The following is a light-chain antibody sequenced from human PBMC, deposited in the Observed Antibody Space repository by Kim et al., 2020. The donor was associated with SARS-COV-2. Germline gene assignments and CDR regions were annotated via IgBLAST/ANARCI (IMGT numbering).Light chain of an antibody. J-gene: IGLJ3*02. V-gene: IGLV1-51*01. CDR3: ATWDWSLTRWE. CDR2: DDY. CDR1: NFDRLNL. Sequence: QSVLTQPPSVSAAPGQDVTISCSRNNFDRLNLLSWYQHLPGRAPKLIIYDDYKRPSGIPGRFSVSRSGTSATLHIIGLQTEDEALYYCATWDWSLTRWEFGGGTQLTVL.